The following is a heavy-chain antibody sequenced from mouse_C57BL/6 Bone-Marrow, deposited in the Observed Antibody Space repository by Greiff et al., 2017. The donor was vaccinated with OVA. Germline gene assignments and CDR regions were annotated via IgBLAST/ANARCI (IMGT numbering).Heavy chain of an antibody. Sequence: EVKLVESGGDLVKPGGSLKLSCAASGFTFSSYGMSWVRQTPDKRLEWVATISSGGSYTYYPDSVKGRFTISSDNAKNNLYLQMSSLKSEDTAMFYCAEHYYGSSPPFAYWGQGTLVTVSA. CDR2: ISSGGSYT. V-gene: IGHV5-6*01. J-gene: IGHJ3*01. CDR3: AEHYYGSSPPFAY. CDR1: GFTFSSYG. D-gene: IGHD1-1*01.